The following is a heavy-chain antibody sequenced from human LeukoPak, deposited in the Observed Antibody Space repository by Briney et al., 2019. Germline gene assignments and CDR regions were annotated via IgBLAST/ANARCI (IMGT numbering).Heavy chain of an antibody. Sequence: GASVKVSCKASGYTFTSYGISWVRQAPGQGLEWMGWISAYNGNTNYAQKLQGRVTMTTDTSTSTAYMELRSLRSDDTAVYYCARKLIVVVPAAFGSYYYYGMDVWGQGTTVTVS. J-gene: IGHJ6*02. CDR1: GYTFTSYG. D-gene: IGHD2-2*01. V-gene: IGHV1-18*01. CDR3: ARKLIVVVPAAFGSYYYYGMDV. CDR2: ISAYNGNT.